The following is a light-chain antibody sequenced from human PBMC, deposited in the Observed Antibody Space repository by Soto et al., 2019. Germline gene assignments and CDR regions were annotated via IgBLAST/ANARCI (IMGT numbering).Light chain of an antibody. Sequence: QSVLTQPASVSGSPGQSITISCTETSSDVGGYNYVSWYQQHPGKAPKLMIYDASNRPSGVSNRFSGSKSGNTASLTISGLQAEDEADYYCSSYTSSSTLFGTGTKVTVL. CDR1: SSDVGGYNY. CDR3: SSYTSSSTL. CDR2: DAS. V-gene: IGLV2-14*01. J-gene: IGLJ1*01.